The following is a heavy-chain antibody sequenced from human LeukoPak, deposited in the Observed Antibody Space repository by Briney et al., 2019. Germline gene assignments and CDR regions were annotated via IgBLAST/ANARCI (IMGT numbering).Heavy chain of an antibody. CDR3: ARDGSGSYYSWFVR. D-gene: IGHD3-10*01. V-gene: IGHV4-4*07. CDR1: GGSISSYY. CDR2: IYTSGST. Sequence: SQTLSLTCTVSGGSISSYYWSWIRQPAGKGLEWIGRIYTSGSTNYNPSLKSRVTLSLDTSKNQFSLKLSTVTAAGTAVCYCARDGSGSYYSWFVRWGQGTLVTVCS. J-gene: IGHJ5*02.